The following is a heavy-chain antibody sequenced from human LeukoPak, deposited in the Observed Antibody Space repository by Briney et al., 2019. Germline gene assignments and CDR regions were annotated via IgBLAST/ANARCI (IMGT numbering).Heavy chain of an antibody. CDR3: AREQSHPRRVRGAFDI. D-gene: IGHD3-10*01. Sequence: ASVKVSCKASGYTFTSYGISWVRQAPGQGLEWMGWISAYNGNTNYAQKLQGRVTMTTDTSTSTAYMELRSLRSDDTAVYYCAREQSHPRRVRGAFDIWGQGTMVTVSS. J-gene: IGHJ3*02. CDR1: GYTFTSYG. CDR2: ISAYNGNT. V-gene: IGHV1-18*01.